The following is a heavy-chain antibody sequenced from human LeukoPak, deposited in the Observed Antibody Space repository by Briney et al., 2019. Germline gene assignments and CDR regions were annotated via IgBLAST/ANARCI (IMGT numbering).Heavy chain of an antibody. V-gene: IGHV3-23*01. CDR2: ISRNSDAT. CDR3: VKDRNHCRDFFDF. J-gene: IGHJ4*02. D-gene: IGHD2-21*01. Sequence: GGSLRLSCEASGFTFSSFAINWIRQAPGKGLNWVSIISRNSDATVYADSVKGRFTISRDNTKNTVYVQMNSLTAEDTAIYYCVKDRNHCRDFFDFWGRGTLVTVSS. CDR1: GFTFSSFA.